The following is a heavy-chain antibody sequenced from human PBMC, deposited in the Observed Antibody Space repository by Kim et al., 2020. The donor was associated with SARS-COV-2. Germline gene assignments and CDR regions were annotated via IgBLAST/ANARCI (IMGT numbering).Heavy chain of an antibody. J-gene: IGHJ5*02. V-gene: IGHV4-31*02. Sequence: PSRNSRVTISVDTSKNQFSLKLSSVTAADTAVYYCARVDYGDSEYNWFDPWGQGTLVTVSS. D-gene: IGHD4-17*01. CDR3: ARVDYGDSEYNWFDP.